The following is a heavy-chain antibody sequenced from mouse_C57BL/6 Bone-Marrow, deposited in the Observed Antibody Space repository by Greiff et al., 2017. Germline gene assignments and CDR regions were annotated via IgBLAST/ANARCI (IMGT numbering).Heavy chain of an antibody. CDR1: GFSLTSYA. D-gene: IGHD1-1*01. CDR3: ARIYGTSYYYAMDY. V-gene: IGHV2-9-1*01. CDR2: IWTGGGT. J-gene: IGHJ4*01. Sequence: VQLVESGPGLVAPSQSLSITCTVSGFSLTSYAISWVRQPPGKGLEWLGVIWTGGGTNYNSALKSRLSISKDNSKSQVFLKMNSLQTDDTARYYCARIYGTSYYYAMDYWGQGTSVTVSS.